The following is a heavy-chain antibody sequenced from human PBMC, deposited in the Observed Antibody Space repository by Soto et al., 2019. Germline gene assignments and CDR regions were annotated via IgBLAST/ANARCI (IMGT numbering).Heavy chain of an antibody. CDR3: ARKIVVVTSTHLYYYYGMDV. Sequence: ASLKVSCKASGYSFTSYDINWVRQATGQGLEWMGWMNPKSGNTNFAQRFQGRVTMTRNTSISTAYMELSSLRSEDTAVYYCARKIVVVTSTHLYYYYGMDVWGQGTTGTVSS. V-gene: IGHV1-8*01. D-gene: IGHD2-21*02. CDR1: GYSFTSYD. J-gene: IGHJ6*02. CDR2: MNPKSGNT.